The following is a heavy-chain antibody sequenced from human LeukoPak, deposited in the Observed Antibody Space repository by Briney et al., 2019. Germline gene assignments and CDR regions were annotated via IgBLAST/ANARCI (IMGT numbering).Heavy chain of an antibody. CDR3: ARVRVGATVDAFDI. J-gene: IGHJ3*02. CDR1: GGSISSYC. CDR2: IYTSGST. Sequence: SETLSLTCTVSGGSISSYCWSWIRQPAGKGLEWIGRIYTSGSTNYNPSLKSRVTMSVDTSKNQFSLKLSSVTAADTAVYYCARVRVGATVDAFDIWGQGTMVTVSS. V-gene: IGHV4-4*07. D-gene: IGHD1-26*01.